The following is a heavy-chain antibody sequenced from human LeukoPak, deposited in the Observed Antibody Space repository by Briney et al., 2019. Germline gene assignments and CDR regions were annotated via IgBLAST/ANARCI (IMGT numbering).Heavy chain of an antibody. V-gene: IGHV1-2*02. CDR3: AREWSGSGYYPSNWVDP. D-gene: IGHD3-22*01. Sequence: ASVKVSCKASGYTFTGYYMHWVRQAPGQGLEWMGWINPNSGGTNYAQKFQGRVTMTRDTSISTAYMELSRLRSDDTAVYYCAREWSGSGYYPSNWVDPWGQGTLVTVSS. CDR1: GYTFTGYY. CDR2: INPNSGGT. J-gene: IGHJ5*02.